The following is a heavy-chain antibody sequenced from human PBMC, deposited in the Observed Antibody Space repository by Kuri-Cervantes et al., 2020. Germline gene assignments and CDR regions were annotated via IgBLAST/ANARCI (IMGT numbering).Heavy chain of an antibody. CDR1: GGSISSSSYY. Sequence: SETLSLTCTVSGGSISSSSYYWGWIRQPPGKGLEWIGSIYYSGSTYYNPSLKSRVTISVDTSKNQFSLKLSSVTAADTAVYYCASPWGGSYFYPVWGQGTTVTGSS. D-gene: IGHD3-10*01. CDR2: IYYSGST. CDR3: ASPWGGSYFYPV. J-gene: IGHJ6*02. V-gene: IGHV4-39*01.